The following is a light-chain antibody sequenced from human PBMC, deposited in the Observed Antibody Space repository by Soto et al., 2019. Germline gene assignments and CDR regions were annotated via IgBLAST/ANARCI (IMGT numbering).Light chain of an antibody. J-gene: IGLJ1*01. CDR1: KSGGKS. Sequence: YQLTQPPSVSVAPGQTARITWGGNKSGGKSGHWYQQEPGQAPVLVVYDVSDWPSGTPERFSGSNSGNTATLTISRVEAGDEADYYCQVWDSSSDQGVFGTGTKVTVL. V-gene: IGLV3-21*02. CDR2: DVS. CDR3: QVWDSSSDQGV.